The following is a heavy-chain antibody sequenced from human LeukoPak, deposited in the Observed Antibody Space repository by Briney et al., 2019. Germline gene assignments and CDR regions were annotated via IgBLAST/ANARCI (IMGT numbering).Heavy chain of an antibody. D-gene: IGHD3-22*01. V-gene: IGHV3-21*04. Sequence: KPGGSLRLSCAASGFTLSSYSMNWVRQAPGKGLEWVSSITTSSNYMYYADSVKGRFTISRDNAKNSLYLQMNSLRAEDTALYYCAKYMNYYDVASYDMWGQGTMVTVSS. CDR2: ITTSSNYM. CDR1: GFTLSSYS. J-gene: IGHJ3*02. CDR3: AKYMNYYDVASYDM.